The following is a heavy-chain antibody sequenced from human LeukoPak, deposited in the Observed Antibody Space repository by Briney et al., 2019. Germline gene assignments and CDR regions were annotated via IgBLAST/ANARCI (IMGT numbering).Heavy chain of an antibody. V-gene: IGHV3-7*01. CDR3: ARDPYSSSSPLDY. Sequence: PGGSLRLSCAASGFTFSSYWMSWVRQAPGKGLEWVANIKQDGSEKYYVDCVKGRFTISRDNAKNSLYLQMSSLRAEDTAVYYCARDPYSSSSPLDYWGQGTLVTVSS. CDR1: GFTFSSYW. D-gene: IGHD6-6*01. J-gene: IGHJ4*02. CDR2: IKQDGSEK.